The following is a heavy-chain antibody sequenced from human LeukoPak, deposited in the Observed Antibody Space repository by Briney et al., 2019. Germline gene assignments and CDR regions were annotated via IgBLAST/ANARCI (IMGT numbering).Heavy chain of an antibody. CDR1: GYIFTSYD. V-gene: IGHV1-8*01. CDR2: MNPNSRNP. CDR3: ARGAIYYGMDV. Sequence: ALVKACCKASGYIFTSYDINWVRQATGQRLEWMRWMNPNSRNPGYAQKLQGRVTITRNTSISTAYMELSSLRSEDTAGYYCARGAIYYGMDVWGQGTTVTVSS. J-gene: IGHJ6*02.